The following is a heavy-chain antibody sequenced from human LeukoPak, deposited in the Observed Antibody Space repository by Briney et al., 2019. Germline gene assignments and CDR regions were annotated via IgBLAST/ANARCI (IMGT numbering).Heavy chain of an antibody. Sequence: ASVKVSCKASGYTFTGYYMHWVRQAPGQGLEWMGWINPNSGGTNYAQKFQGRVTMTRSTSISTAYMELSSLRSEDTAVYYCARVQRVEFPLKYYFDYWGQGTLVTVSS. J-gene: IGHJ4*02. V-gene: IGHV1-2*02. CDR3: ARVQRVEFPLKYYFDY. CDR1: GYTFTGYY. CDR2: INPNSGGT. D-gene: IGHD2-21*01.